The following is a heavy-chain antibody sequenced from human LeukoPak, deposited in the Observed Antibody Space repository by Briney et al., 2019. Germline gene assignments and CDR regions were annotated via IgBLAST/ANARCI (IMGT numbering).Heavy chain of an antibody. J-gene: IGHJ6*02. CDR3: ASRAAADTRYYYGMDV. CDR2: IIPIFGTA. CDR1: GGTFSSYA. V-gene: IGHV1-69*13. D-gene: IGHD6-13*01. Sequence: SVKVSCKASGGTFSSYAISWVRQAPGQGLGWMGGIIPIFGTANYAQKFQGRVTITADESTSTAYMELSSLRSEDTAVYYCASRAAADTRYYYGMDVWGQGTTVTVPS.